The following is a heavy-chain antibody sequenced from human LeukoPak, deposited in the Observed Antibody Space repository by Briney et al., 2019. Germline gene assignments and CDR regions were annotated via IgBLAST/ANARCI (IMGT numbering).Heavy chain of an antibody. CDR2: IYYSGST. V-gene: IGHV4-59*08. J-gene: IGHJ4*02. D-gene: IGHD3-10*01. CDR1: GGSISSYY. CDR3: ARGGPGYYYGSGSYYHAN. Sequence: PSETLSLTCTVSGGSISSYYWSWIRQPPGKGLEWIGDIYYSGSTNYNPSLKSRVTISVDTSKNQFSLKLSSVTAADTAVYYCARGGPGYYYGSGSYYHANWGQGTLVTVSS.